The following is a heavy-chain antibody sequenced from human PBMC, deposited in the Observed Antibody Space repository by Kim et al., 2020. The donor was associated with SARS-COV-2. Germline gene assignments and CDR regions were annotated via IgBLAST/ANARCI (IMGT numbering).Heavy chain of an antibody. J-gene: IGHJ2*01. CDR3: ARDYERSAGTIFGVAIVHPGYFDL. Sequence: SETLSLTCTVSGGSISSGGYYWSWNRQRPGKGLEWIGCIYYSGSTYYNPSLSRRVTISVDTSKNQFSLKLSSVTAADTAVYYCARDYERSAGTIFGVAIVHPGYFDLWGRGTLVTVSS. CDR1: GGSISSGGYY. CDR2: IYYSGST. D-gene: IGHD3-3*01. V-gene: IGHV4-31*03.